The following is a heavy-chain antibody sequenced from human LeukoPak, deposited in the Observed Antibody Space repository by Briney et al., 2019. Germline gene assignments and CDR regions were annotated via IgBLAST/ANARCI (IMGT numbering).Heavy chain of an antibody. J-gene: IGHJ4*02. D-gene: IGHD3-22*01. CDR2: IIPILGIA. CDR3: ARGGYYYDSSGYFDY. V-gene: IGHV1-69*04. Sequence: ASVKVSFKASGGTFSSYAISWVRQAPGQGLEWMGRIIPILGIANYAQKFQGRVTITADKSTSTAYMELSSLRSEDTAVYYCARGGYYYDSSGYFDYWGQGTLVTVSS. CDR1: GGTFSSYA.